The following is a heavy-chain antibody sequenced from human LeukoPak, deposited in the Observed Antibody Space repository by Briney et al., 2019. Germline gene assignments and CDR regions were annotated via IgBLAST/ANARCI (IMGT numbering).Heavy chain of an antibody. CDR2: INHSGST. Sequence: SETLSLTCAVYGGSFSGYYWSWIRQPPGKGLEWIGEINHSGSTNYNPSLKSRVTISVDTSKNQFSLKLSSVTAADTPVYYCARGGIQLWLRGYFDYWGQGTLVTVSS. CDR3: ARGGIQLWLRGYFDY. J-gene: IGHJ4*02. V-gene: IGHV4-34*01. D-gene: IGHD5-18*01. CDR1: GGSFSGYY.